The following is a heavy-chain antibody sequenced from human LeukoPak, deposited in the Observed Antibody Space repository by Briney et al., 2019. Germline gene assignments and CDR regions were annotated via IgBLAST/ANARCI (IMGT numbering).Heavy chain of an antibody. CDR1: GGSIISYY. CDR2: IDYSGST. D-gene: IGHD3-22*01. CDR3: VRQGTNSGYYLLDF. Sequence: SETLSLTCTVSGGSIISYYWSWIRQPPGKGLEWIGYIDYSGSTIYNPSLKSRVTISVDTSKNQFSLKVNSVTAADTATYYCVRQGTNSGYYLLDFWGQGRLVIVSS. V-gene: IGHV4-59*01. J-gene: IGHJ4*02.